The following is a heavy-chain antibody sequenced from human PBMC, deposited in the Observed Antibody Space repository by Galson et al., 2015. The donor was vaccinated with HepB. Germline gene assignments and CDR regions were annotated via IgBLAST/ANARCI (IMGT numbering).Heavy chain of an antibody. V-gene: IGHV3-30*18. CDR3: AKDDGLRDYGGPHLG. D-gene: IGHD4-23*01. CDR2: ISYDGSNK. J-gene: IGHJ4*02. CDR1: GFTFSSYG. Sequence: SLRLSCAASGFTFSSYGMHWVRQAPGKGLEWVAVISYDGSNKYYADSVKGRFTISRDNSKNTLYLQMNSLRAEDTAVYYCAKDDGLRDYGGPHLGWGQGTLVTVSS.